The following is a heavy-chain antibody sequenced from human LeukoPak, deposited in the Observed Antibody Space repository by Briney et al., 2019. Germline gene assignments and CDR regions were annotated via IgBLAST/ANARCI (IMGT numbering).Heavy chain of an antibody. Sequence: GSSVKVSCKASGGTFSSYAVSWVRQAPGQGLEWMGGIIPIFGTANYAQKFQGRVTITTDESTSTAYMELSSLRSEDTAVYYCASYRELDDYHAFDIWGQGTMVTVSS. CDR3: ASYRELDDYHAFDI. V-gene: IGHV1-69*05. CDR2: IIPIFGTA. CDR1: GGTFSSYA. D-gene: IGHD3-10*01. J-gene: IGHJ3*02.